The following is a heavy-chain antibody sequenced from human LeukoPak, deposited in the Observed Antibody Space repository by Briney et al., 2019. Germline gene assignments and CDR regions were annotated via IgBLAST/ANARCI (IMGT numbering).Heavy chain of an antibody. J-gene: IGHJ4*02. CDR1: GVTFSGFW. CDR2: IRPDGSDT. Sequence: GGSLRLSCAASGVTFSGFWMSWVRQAPGKGLEWVASIRPDGSDTYYLGSVKGRFTVSRDNAKNSVYLQMDSLRAEDTAVYYCARRSWQFDFWGRGTLVTVSS. V-gene: IGHV3-7*01. CDR3: ARRSWQFDF. D-gene: IGHD6-13*01.